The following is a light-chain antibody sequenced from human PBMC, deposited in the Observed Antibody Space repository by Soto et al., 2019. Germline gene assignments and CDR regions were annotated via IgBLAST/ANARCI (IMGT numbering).Light chain of an antibody. Sequence: QSVLTQPASVSGFTGQSITISCTGTSSDVGGYKYVSWYQQYPGKAPKLMFYEFSNRPSGVSNRFSGSKSGNTASLAITGLQAEDETDYYGQAYDYSLTASVFGGGTKVTVL. CDR1: SSDVGGYKY. V-gene: IGLV2-14*01. CDR2: EFS. J-gene: IGLJ3*02. CDR3: QAYDYSLTASV.